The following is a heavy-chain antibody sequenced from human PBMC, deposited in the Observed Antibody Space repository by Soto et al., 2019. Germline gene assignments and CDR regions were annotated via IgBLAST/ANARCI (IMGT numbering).Heavy chain of an antibody. J-gene: IGHJ5*02. D-gene: IGHD4-17*01. CDR2: IYYSGST. CDR1: GVSISSGGYY. Sequence: SETLSLTCTVSGVSISSGGYYWSWIRQHPGKGLEWIGYIYYSGSTYYNPSLKSRVTISVDTPKNQFSLKLSSVTAADTAVYYCAVGLMTTVTTQENNWFDPWGQGTLVTVSS. V-gene: IGHV4-31*03. CDR3: AVGLMTTVTTQENNWFDP.